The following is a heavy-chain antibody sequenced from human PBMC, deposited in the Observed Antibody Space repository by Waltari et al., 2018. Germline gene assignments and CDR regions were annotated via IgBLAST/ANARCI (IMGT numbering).Heavy chain of an antibody. Sequence: QGRLVESGGGVVQPGRSLTLSCEVSGISVSSYAMHWVRQAPGKGLEWVAVISFDGSDIYFADSVKGRFTITRDNSKSTLYLQMNSLTPEDTAIYYCTRDGHSYFYGSWSDYWGQGALVTVSS. CDR3: TRDGHSYFYGSWSDY. CDR2: ISFDGSDI. D-gene: IGHD3-10*01. V-gene: IGHV3-30*17. CDR1: GISVSSYA. J-gene: IGHJ4*02.